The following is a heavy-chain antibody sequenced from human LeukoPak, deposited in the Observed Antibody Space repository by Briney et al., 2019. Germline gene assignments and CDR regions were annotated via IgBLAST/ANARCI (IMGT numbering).Heavy chain of an antibody. V-gene: IGHV3-21*01. D-gene: IGHD1-26*01. CDR3: ARVETGVGGGWVPFDY. CDR1: GFTFSSYS. CDR2: ISSSSSYI. J-gene: IGHJ4*02. Sequence: PGGSLRLSCAASGFTFSSYSMNWVRQAPGKGLEWVSSISSSSSYIYYADSVKGRFTISRDNSKNTVYLQMNSLRAEDTAVYYCARVETGVGGGWVPFDYWGQGTLVTVSS.